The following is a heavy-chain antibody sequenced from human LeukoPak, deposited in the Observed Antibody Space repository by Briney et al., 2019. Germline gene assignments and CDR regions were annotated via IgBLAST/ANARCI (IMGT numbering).Heavy chain of an antibody. D-gene: IGHD3-22*01. V-gene: IGHV4-34*01. CDR1: GGSFSAYF. CDR3: ARTTMIVVVGSDDAFDI. Sequence: PSETLSLTCAVYGGSFSAYFLSWIRQPPGKGLEWIGEINQSGSTNYNPSLKSRVTISVDTSKKQFSLRLSSVTAADTAVYYCARTTMIVVVGSDDAFDIWGQGTMVTVSS. J-gene: IGHJ3*02. CDR2: INQSGST.